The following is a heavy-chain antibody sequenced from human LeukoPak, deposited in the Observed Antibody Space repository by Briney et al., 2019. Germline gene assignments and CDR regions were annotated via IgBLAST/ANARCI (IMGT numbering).Heavy chain of an antibody. CDR1: GFTFSSYG. Sequence: GGSLRLSCAASGFTFSSYGMSWVRQAPGKGLEWVSAISGSGGSTYYADPVKGRFTISRDNAKNSLYLQMNSLRAEDTAVYYCARDLLGIALHAFDIWGQGTMVTVSS. V-gene: IGHV3-23*01. J-gene: IGHJ3*02. CDR3: ARDLLGIALHAFDI. D-gene: IGHD3-16*01. CDR2: ISGSGGST.